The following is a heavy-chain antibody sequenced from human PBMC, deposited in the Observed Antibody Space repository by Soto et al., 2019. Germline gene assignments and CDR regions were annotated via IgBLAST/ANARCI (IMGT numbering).Heavy chain of an antibody. V-gene: IGHV3-23*01. CDR2: ISSSGGST. D-gene: IGHD2-15*01. Sequence: GGSLRLSCAASGFTFSSNAMSWVRQAPGKGLEWVSGISSSGGSTYYADSVKGRFTISRDNSKNMLYLQMNNLRAEDTAVYYCAKAQGGSYFDYWGRGTLVTVSS. J-gene: IGHJ4*02. CDR3: AKAQGGSYFDY. CDR1: GFTFSSNA.